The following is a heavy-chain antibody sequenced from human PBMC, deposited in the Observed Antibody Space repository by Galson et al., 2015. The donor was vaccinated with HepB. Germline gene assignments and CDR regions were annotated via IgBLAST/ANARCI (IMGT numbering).Heavy chain of an antibody. CDR1: GYTFTSYY. J-gene: IGHJ4*02. V-gene: IGHV1-46*01. Sequence: SVKVSCKASGYTFTSYYMHWVRQAPGQGLEWMGIINPSGGSTSYAQKFQGRVTMTRDTSTSTVYMELSSLRSEDTAVYYCARATYDYVWGSYRYFDYWGQGTLVTVSS. CDR2: INPSGGST. D-gene: IGHD3-16*02. CDR3: ARATYDYVWGSYRYFDY.